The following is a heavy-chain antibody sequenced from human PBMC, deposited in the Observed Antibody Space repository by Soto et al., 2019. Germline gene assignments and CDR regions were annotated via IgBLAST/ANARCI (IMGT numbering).Heavy chain of an antibody. Sequence: QVQLVQSGAEVKKPGSSVKVSCKASGGTFSSYAISWVRQAPGQGLEWMGGIIPIFGTANYAQKFQGRVTITADESTSTAYMGRRSLRSEETAVYYWAGARRGIAAAGYYSYYGMDVWAKGPRSPSP. CDR2: IIPIFGTA. V-gene: IGHV1-69*01. CDR3: AGARRGIAAAGYYSYYGMDV. CDR1: GGTFSSYA. J-gene: IGHJ6*02. D-gene: IGHD6-13*01.